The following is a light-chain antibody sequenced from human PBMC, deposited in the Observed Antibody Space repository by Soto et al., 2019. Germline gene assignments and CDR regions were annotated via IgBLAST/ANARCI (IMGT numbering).Light chain of an antibody. Sequence: DIQMTESASTLSASVGDTVTITLRASQSISRWLAWYQQKPGKAPKLLIYDASNLESGVPPRFSGSGSGTEFSLTISSLQPDDFGTYYCQPYNYYWTFGQGTKVDIK. CDR3: QPYNYYWT. V-gene: IGKV1-5*01. J-gene: IGKJ1*01. CDR2: DAS. CDR1: QSISRW.